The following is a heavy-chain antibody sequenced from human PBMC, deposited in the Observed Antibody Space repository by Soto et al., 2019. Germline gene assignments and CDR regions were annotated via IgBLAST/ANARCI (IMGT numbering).Heavy chain of an antibody. CDR2: VSHDGRNT. CDR3: AKGGRQWLVKSDFNY. CDR1: GFTFSDYA. J-gene: IGHJ4*02. D-gene: IGHD6-19*01. Sequence: VQLVESGGGVVQPGRSLRLSCAASGFTFSDYAMHWVRQAPGKGLEWVAVVSHDGRNTHYADSVKGRVTISRDSSTNTVSLEMTGLRAEDTAVYYCAKGGRQWLVKSDFNYWGQGALVTVSS. V-gene: IGHV3-30*18.